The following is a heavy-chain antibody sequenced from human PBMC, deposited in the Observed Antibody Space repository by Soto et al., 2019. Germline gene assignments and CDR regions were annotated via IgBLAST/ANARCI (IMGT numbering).Heavy chain of an antibody. CDR2: IYYSGST. Sequence: SETLSLTCTVSGSSISSGGYYWSWIRQHPGKGLEWIGYIYYSGSTYYNPSLKSRVTISVDTSKNQFSLKLSSVTAADTAVYYCARADIVVVPAAPGLNWFDPWGQGTLVTVSS. J-gene: IGHJ5*02. CDR1: GSSISSGGYY. V-gene: IGHV4-31*03. D-gene: IGHD2-2*01. CDR3: ARADIVVVPAAPGLNWFDP.